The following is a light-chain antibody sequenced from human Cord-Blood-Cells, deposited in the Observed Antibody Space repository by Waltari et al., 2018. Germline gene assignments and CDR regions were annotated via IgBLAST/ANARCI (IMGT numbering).Light chain of an antibody. CDR1: SSDVGGYNY. Sequence: QSALTQPASVSGSPGQSITISCTGTSSDVGGYNYVSWYQQHPGKAPKLMIYDVSKRPAGVSNRFSGSKSGNAASRTSSGLQAEDEADYYCSSYTSSSTLVFGGGTKLTVL. V-gene: IGLV2-14*03. J-gene: IGLJ3*02. CDR2: DVS. CDR3: SSYTSSSTLV.